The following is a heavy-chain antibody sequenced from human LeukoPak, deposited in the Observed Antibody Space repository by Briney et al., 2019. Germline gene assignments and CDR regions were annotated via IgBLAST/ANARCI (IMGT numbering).Heavy chain of an antibody. Sequence: GGSLRLSCAASGFTFSRYWMSWVRQAPGKALEWVANIKQDGSEKYYVDSVKGRFTISRDNAKNSLYLQMNSLRAEDTAVYYCARDSMGGQWSNYYYYYGMDVWGQGTTVTVSS. J-gene: IGHJ6*02. CDR1: GFTFSRYW. CDR2: IKQDGSEK. V-gene: IGHV3-7*03. CDR3: ARDSMGGQWSNYYYYYGMDV. D-gene: IGHD2/OR15-2a*01.